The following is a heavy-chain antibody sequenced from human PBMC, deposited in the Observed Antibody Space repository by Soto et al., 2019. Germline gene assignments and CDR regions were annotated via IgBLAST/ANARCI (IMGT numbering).Heavy chain of an antibody. Sequence: SETLSLTCTVSGDSISSGDYYWSWIRQPPGKGLEWIGCIYYSGNTYYNPSLKSRVTISVDTSKNQFSLKLSSVTAADTAVYYCARGTPYSGYDYWGHGTLVTVS. CDR1: GDSISSGDYY. CDR2: IYYSGNT. V-gene: IGHV4-30-4*02. D-gene: IGHD5-12*01. J-gene: IGHJ4*01. CDR3: ARGTPYSGYDY.